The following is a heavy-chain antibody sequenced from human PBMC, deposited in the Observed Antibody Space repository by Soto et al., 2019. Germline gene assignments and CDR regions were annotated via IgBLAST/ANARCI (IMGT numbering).Heavy chain of an antibody. CDR2: ISYDGSNK. D-gene: IGHD3-10*01. Sequence: GGSLRLSCAASGFTFSSYAMHWVRQAPGKGLEWVAVISYDGSNKYYADSVKGRFTISRDNSKNTLYLQMNSLRAEDTAVYYCARVGPKESYFDYWGQGTLVTVSS. CDR3: ARVGPKESYFDY. J-gene: IGHJ4*02. V-gene: IGHV3-30-3*01. CDR1: GFTFSSYA.